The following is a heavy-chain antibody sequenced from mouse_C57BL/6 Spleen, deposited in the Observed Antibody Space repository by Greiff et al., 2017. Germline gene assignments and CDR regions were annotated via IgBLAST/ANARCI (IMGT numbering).Heavy chain of an antibody. V-gene: IGHV7-3*01. CDR2: IRNKANGYTT. CDR3: ARYKRVPSCAMDY. Sequence: EVKVVESGGGLVQPGGSLSLSCAASGFTFTDYYMSWVCQPPGKALEWLGFIRNKANGYTTEYRASVKGRFTIYRDNYQNILYLQMNALRAEDSATYYCARYKRVPSCAMDYWGQGTSVTVSS. J-gene: IGHJ4*01. D-gene: IGHD5-1*01. CDR1: GFTFTDYY.